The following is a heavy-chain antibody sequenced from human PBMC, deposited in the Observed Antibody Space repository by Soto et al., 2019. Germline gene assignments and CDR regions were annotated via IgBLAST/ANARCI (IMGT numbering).Heavy chain of an antibody. Sequence: QVQLQESGPGLVKPSETLSLTCTVSGGSISSYYWSWIRQPPGKGLEWIGYIYYSGSTNYNPSLKSRVTISVDTSKNQFSLKLSSVTAADTAVYYCARDRHDSSGSPYYYYYGMDVWGQGTTVTVSS. V-gene: IGHV4-59*01. CDR1: GGSISSYY. CDR3: ARDRHDSSGSPYYYYYGMDV. CDR2: IYYSGST. J-gene: IGHJ6*02. D-gene: IGHD3-22*01.